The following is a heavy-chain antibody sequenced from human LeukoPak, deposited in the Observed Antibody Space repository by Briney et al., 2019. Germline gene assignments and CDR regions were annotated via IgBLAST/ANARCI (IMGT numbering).Heavy chain of an antibody. Sequence: PGGSLRLSCAASGFTFDDYGMSWVRQPPGKGLEWVSSIFPSGGEIHYADSVRGRFTISRDNSKSTLSLQMNSLRAEDTAVYYCAKDWGYTYYYDSSGYPPGDYWGQGTLVTVSS. CDR2: IFPSGGEI. J-gene: IGHJ4*02. D-gene: IGHD3-22*01. CDR3: AKDWGYTYYYDSSGYPPGDY. CDR1: GFTFDDYG. V-gene: IGHV3-23*01.